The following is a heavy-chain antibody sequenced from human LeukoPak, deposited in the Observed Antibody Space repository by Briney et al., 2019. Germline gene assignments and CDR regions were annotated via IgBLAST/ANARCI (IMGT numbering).Heavy chain of an antibody. V-gene: IGHV4-34*01. D-gene: IGHD3-10*01. CDR2: INHSGST. CDR3: ARVFRPWFGEFDP. Sequence: SETLSLTCAVYGGSFSGYYWSWIRQPPGKGLEWIGEINHSGSTNYNPSLKSRVTISVDTSKNQFSLKLSSVTAADTAVYYCARVFRPWFGEFDPWGQGTLVTVSS. CDR1: GGSFSGYY. J-gene: IGHJ5*02.